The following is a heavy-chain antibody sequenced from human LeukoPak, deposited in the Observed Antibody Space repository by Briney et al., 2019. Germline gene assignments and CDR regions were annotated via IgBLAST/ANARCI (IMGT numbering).Heavy chain of an antibody. CDR1: GVSVSSGSYY. CDR3: ARDRWLGY. J-gene: IGHJ4*02. Sequence: SETLSLTCTVSGVSVSSGSYYWSWIRQPPGKGLDWLGYIYYSGTTNSNPSLKRRATISEDTSNNQFSLKLAAVDTADTAVYYCARDRWLGYWGQGSLVTVSS. D-gene: IGHD5-12*01. V-gene: IGHV4-61*01. CDR2: IYYSGTT.